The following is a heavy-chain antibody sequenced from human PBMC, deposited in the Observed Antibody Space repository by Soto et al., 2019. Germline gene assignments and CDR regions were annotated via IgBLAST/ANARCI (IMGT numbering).Heavy chain of an antibody. CDR3: GRDGVTLAYCGGDCYPNWFDP. V-gene: IGHV1-46*01. J-gene: IGHJ5*02. D-gene: IGHD2-21*02. CDR2: INPSGGST. Sequence: ASVKVSCKASGYTFTSYYMHWVRQAPGQGLEWMGIINPSGGSTSYAQKFQGRVTMTRDTSTSTVYMELSSLRSEDTAVYYCGRDGVTLAYCGGDCYPNWFDPWGQGTLVTVSS. CDR1: GYTFTSYY.